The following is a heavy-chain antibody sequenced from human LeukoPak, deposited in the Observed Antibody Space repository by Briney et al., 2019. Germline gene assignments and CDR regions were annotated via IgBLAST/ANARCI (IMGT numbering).Heavy chain of an antibody. CDR3: TRSEQWLTH. CDR2: INHSGST. Sequence: SETLSLTCAVYGGSFSGYYWSWIRQPPGKGLEWIGEINHSGSTNYNPSLKSRVTISVDTSKNQFSLQLNSVTPEDTAVYYCTRSEQWLTHWGQGTLVTVSS. D-gene: IGHD6-19*01. J-gene: IGHJ4*02. CDR1: GGSFSGYY. V-gene: IGHV4-34*01.